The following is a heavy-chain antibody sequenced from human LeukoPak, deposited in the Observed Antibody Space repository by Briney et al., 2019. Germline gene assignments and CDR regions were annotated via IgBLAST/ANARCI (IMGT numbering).Heavy chain of an antibody. D-gene: IGHD5-18*01. Sequence: PGGSLSLSCAASGFTFSSYEMNWVRQAPGKGLEWVSSISSSSSYIYYADSVKGRSTISRDNAKNSLYLQMNSLRAEDTAVYYRARLDTAMDAFDISGQGTMVTVSS. CDR1: GFTFSSYE. CDR2: ISSSSSYI. CDR3: ARLDTAMDAFDI. J-gene: IGHJ3*02. V-gene: IGHV3-21*01.